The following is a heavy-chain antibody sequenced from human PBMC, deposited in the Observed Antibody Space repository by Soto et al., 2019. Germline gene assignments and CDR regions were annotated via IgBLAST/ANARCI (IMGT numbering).Heavy chain of an antibody. Sequence: QVQLVRSGAEVKKPGASVKVSCKASGYTFTSYGLSWVRQARGQGLEWMGWSSAYNGNTNNAQKLQGRVTMTTDTSTSTAYIELRSLRSDDTAVYYCARDKRAGAVTPNYDYYGMDVWCQGTTVTVPS. V-gene: IGHV1-18*01. CDR1: GYTFTSYG. CDR3: ARDKRAGAVTPNYDYYGMDV. D-gene: IGHD6-19*01. J-gene: IGHJ6*02. CDR2: SSAYNGNT.